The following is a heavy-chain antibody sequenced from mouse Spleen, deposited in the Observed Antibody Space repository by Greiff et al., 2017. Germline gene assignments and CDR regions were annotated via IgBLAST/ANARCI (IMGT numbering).Heavy chain of an antibody. D-gene: IGHD2-5*01. CDR2: ISYDGSN. CDR1: GYSITSGYY. J-gene: IGHJ3*01. V-gene: IGHV3-6*01. Sequence: ESGPGLVKPSQSLSLTCSVTGYSITSGYYWNWIRQFPGNKLEWMGYISYDGSNNYNPSLKNRISITRDTSKNQFFLKLNSVTTEDTATYYCARDKSNSFAYWGQGTLVTVSA. CDR3: ARDKSNSFAY.